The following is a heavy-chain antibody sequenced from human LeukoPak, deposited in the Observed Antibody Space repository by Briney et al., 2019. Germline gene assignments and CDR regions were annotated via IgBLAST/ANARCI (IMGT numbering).Heavy chain of an antibody. CDR2: ISYDGSNK. CDR1: GFTFSSYA. Sequence: PGGSLRLSCAASGFTFSSYAMHWVRQAPGKGLEWVAVISYDGSNKYYADSVKGRFTISRDNSKNTLYLQMNSLRAEDTAVYYCARGGDDYGGNSKSVFYYFDYWGQGTLVTVSS. J-gene: IGHJ4*02. D-gene: IGHD4-23*01. CDR3: ARGGDDYGGNSKSVFYYFDY. V-gene: IGHV3-30-3*01.